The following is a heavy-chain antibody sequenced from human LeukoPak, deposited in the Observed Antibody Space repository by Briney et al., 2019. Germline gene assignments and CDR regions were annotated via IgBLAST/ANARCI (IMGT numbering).Heavy chain of an antibody. V-gene: IGHV3-15*01. CDR1: GFTFSNAW. J-gene: IGHJ6*03. Sequence: GGSLRLSCAASGFTFSNAWMSWVRQAPGKGLEWVGRIKSKTDGGTTDYAAPVKGRFTISRDDSKNTLYLQMNSLKTEDTAVYYCTTGGEQQLQQGYYYYMDVWGKGTTVTVSS. D-gene: IGHD6-13*01. CDR2: IKSKTDGGTT. CDR3: TTGGEQQLQQGYYYYMDV.